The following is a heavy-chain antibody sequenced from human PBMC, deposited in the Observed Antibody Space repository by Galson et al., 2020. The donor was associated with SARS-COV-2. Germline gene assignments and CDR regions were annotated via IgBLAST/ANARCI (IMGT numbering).Heavy chain of an antibody. D-gene: IGHD3-9*01. V-gene: IGHV2-70*01. Sequence: SGPTLVKPTQTLTLTCAFSGFSLSTSGMCVNWIRQPPGKAPEWLALIDWDDDKYYSSSLKTRLTISKDTSKNQVILTMTNMDPVDTATYYCARSSSTYDVLTGYNFFDSWGQGTLVTVSS. CDR1: GFSLSTSGMC. CDR2: IDWDDDK. J-gene: IGHJ4*02. CDR3: ARSSSTYDVLTGYNFFDS.